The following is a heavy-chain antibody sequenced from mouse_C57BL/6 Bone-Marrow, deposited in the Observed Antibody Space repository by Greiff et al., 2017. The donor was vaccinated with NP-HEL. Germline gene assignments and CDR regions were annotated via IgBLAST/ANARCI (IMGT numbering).Heavy chain of an antibody. D-gene: IGHD1-1*01. Sequence: EVKLMESGEGLVKPGGSLKLSCAASGFTFSSYAMSWVRQTPEKRLEWVAYISSGGYYIYYADTVKGRFTISRDNARNTLYLKMSILKSEDTAMYYCTRVYYGSSYKAMDYWGQGTSVTVSS. CDR2: ISSGGYYI. V-gene: IGHV5-9-1*02. J-gene: IGHJ4*01. CDR3: TRVYYGSSYKAMDY. CDR1: GFTFSSYA.